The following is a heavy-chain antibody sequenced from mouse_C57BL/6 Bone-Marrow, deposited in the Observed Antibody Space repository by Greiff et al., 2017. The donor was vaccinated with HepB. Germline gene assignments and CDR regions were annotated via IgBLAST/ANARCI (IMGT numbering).Heavy chain of an antibody. Sequence: VQLKQSGPELVKPGASVKMSCKASGYTFTDYNMHWVKQSHGKSLEWIGYINPNNGGTSYNQKFKGKATLTVNKSSSTAYMELRSLTSEDSAVYYCASYYGSGAWFAYWGQGTLVTVSA. CDR3: ASYYGSGAWFAY. CDR2: INPNNGGT. J-gene: IGHJ3*01. V-gene: IGHV1-22*01. CDR1: GYTFTDYN. D-gene: IGHD1-1*01.